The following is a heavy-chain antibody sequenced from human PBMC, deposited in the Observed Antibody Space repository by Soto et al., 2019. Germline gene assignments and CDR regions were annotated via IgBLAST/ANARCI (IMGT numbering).Heavy chain of an antibody. V-gene: IGHV4-34*01. J-gene: IGHJ5*02. Sequence: SETLSLTCAVYGGSFSGYYWSWIRQPPGKGLEWIGEINHSGSTNYNPSLKSRVTMSVDTSKNQFSLKLSSVTAADTAVYYCAREAYDSSGYRHFDPWAQGTLVTVS. CDR1: GGSFSGYY. CDR3: AREAYDSSGYRHFDP. CDR2: INHSGST. D-gene: IGHD3-22*01.